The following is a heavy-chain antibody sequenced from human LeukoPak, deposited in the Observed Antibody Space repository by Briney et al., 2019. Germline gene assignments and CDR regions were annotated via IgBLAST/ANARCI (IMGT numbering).Heavy chain of an antibody. CDR1: GYSFTSYW. CDR2: IDPSDSYT. V-gene: IGHV5-10-1*01. J-gene: IGHJ2*01. Sequence: GESLKISCKGSGYSFTSYWISWVRQMPGKGLEWMGRIDPSDSYTNYSPSFQGHVTISTDKSITTAYLQWSSLKASDTAMYFCARQGTGGDWYFDLWGRGTLVTVSS. CDR3: ARQGTGGDWYFDL. D-gene: IGHD3-16*01.